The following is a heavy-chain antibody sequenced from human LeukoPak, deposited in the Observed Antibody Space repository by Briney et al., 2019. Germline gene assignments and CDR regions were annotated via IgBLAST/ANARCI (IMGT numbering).Heavy chain of an antibody. CDR1: GFSFKDYY. V-gene: IGHV3-11*01. CDR3: ARGPRILAAGSYYFDY. J-gene: IGHJ4*02. D-gene: IGHD6-13*01. CDR2: INVNGGAM. Sequence: GGSLRLSCAAPGFSFKDYYFSWIRQAPGKGLGWVSFINVNGGAMYYADFVKGRFTISRDNAKSSLYLEMNSLRVEDTAVYYCARGPRILAAGSYYFDYRGQGSLVTVSS.